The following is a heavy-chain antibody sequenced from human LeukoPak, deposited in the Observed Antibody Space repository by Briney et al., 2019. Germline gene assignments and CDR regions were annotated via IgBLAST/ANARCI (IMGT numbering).Heavy chain of an antibody. CDR1: GYSISSGYY. V-gene: IGHV4-38-2*02. D-gene: IGHD3-22*01. CDR2: IYHSGST. CDR3: AKDFPYYYDTSGYYQDS. Sequence: SETLSLTCTVSGYSISSGYYWGWIRQPPGKGLEWIGSIYHSGSTYYNPSLKSRVTISVDTSKNQFSLKLSSVTAADTAVYYCAKDFPYYYDTSGYYQDSWGQGTLVTVSS. J-gene: IGHJ4*02.